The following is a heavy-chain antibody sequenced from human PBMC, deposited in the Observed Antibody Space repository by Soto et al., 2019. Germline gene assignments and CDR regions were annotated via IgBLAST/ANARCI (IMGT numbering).Heavy chain of an antibody. D-gene: IGHD3-22*01. V-gene: IGHV3-21*01. CDR3: ARAPRYYDSSGHPGAFDS. Sequence: PGGSLRLSCAASGFTFSSYSMNWVRQAPGKGLEWVSSISSSSSYIYYADSVKGRFTISRDNAKNSLYLQMNSLRAEDTAVSYCARAPRYYDSSGHPGAFDSWGQGTMVTVSS. CDR1: GFTFSSYS. J-gene: IGHJ3*02. CDR2: ISSSSSYI.